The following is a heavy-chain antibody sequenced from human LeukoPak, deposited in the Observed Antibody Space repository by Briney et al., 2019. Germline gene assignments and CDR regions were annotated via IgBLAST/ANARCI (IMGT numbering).Heavy chain of an antibody. CDR2: INPHDGRT. CDR3: ARSYFRDARGGFDY. CDR1: VYTFFHFY. Sequence: GASMKVSCKASVYTFFHFYMHWVREAPGQGLEWMGIINPHDGRTTDAQKFQGIVSMTSDTSTSTCYMELSSLRSEDTAVYYCARSYFRDARGGFDYWGQGTLVTVSS. D-gene: IGHD2-8*01. J-gene: IGHJ4*02. V-gene: IGHV1-46*01.